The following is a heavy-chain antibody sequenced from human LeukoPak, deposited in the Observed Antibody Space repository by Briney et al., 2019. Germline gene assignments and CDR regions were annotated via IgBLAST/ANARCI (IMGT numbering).Heavy chain of an antibody. D-gene: IGHD2-15*01. Sequence: GGSLRLSCAASGFTFMSYEMNWVRQTPRKGLEPVAFISGSGTTTSYAASVKGRFTISRDNAKNLLFLQMNSLRAEDTAVYYCAKSGWQLTSAYYFDYWGQGTLVTVSS. CDR2: ISGSGTTT. CDR3: AKSGWQLTSAYYFDY. V-gene: IGHV3-48*03. J-gene: IGHJ4*02. CDR1: GFTFMSYE.